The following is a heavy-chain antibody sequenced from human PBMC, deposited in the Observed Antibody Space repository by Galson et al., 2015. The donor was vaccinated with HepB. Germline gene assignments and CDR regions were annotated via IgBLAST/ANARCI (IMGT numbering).Heavy chain of an antibody. CDR1: GFTFSSYV. CDR3: AKGQIVGTYGGYFQH. J-gene: IGHJ1*01. Sequence: SLRLSCAASGFTFSSYVMSWVRQAPGKGLEWVSAISGRGGITYCADSVKGRFTISRDNSKNTLYLQMNSLRAEDTAVYYCAKGQIVGTYGGYFQHWGQGSLVTVSS. D-gene: IGHD1-26*01. CDR2: ISGRGGIT. V-gene: IGHV3-23*01.